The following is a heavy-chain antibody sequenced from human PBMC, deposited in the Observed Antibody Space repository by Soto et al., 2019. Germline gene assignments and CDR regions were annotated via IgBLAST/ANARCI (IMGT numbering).Heavy chain of an antibody. V-gene: IGHV3-21*01. CDR1: GFTFSSYS. J-gene: IGHJ6*02. Sequence: PGGSLRLSCAASGFTFSSYSMNWVRQAPGKGLEWVSSISSSSSYIYYADSVKGRFTISRDNAKNSLYLQMNSLRAEDTAVYYCARVIGIAAAGTLLGYYGMDVWGQGTTVTVSS. CDR2: ISSSSSYI. CDR3: ARVIGIAAAGTLLGYYGMDV. D-gene: IGHD6-13*01.